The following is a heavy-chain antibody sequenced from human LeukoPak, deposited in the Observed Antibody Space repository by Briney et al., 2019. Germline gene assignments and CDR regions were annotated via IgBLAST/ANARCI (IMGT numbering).Heavy chain of an antibody. Sequence: GGSLRLSCAASGFTVSSNYMSWVRQPPGTGLEWVSLISGGGGTTYYADSVKGRFTISRDNSKNTLYLQMSSLRAEDTATYYCAKHPQRGDYYDSSGYIDYWGQGTLVTVSS. D-gene: IGHD3-22*01. J-gene: IGHJ4*02. V-gene: IGHV3-23*01. CDR1: GFTVSSNY. CDR2: ISGGGGTT. CDR3: AKHPQRGDYYDSSGYIDY.